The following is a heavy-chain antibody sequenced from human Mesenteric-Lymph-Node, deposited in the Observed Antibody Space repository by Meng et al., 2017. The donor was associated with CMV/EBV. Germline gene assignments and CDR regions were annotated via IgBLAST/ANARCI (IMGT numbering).Heavy chain of an antibody. CDR3: AREGSIAARRYYYYGMDV. J-gene: IGHJ6*02. CDR2: TYYWSKWYN. Sequence: SPTLSLTCVISWDRVSTPLAAWDWLRQSPSRGLEWLGRTYYWSKWYNDYAVSVKSRITINPDTSKIQFSLQLNSVTPEDTAGYYGAREGSIAARRYYYYGMDVWGQGTTVTVSS. D-gene: IGHD6-6*01. CDR1: WDRVSTPLAA. V-gene: IGHV6-1*01.